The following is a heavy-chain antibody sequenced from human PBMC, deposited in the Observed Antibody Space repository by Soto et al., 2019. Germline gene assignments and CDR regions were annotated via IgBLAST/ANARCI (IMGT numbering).Heavy chain of an antibody. CDR2: IYYSGST. J-gene: IGHJ6*03. Sequence: QVQLQESGPGLVKPSQTLSLTCTVSGGSISSGGYYWSWIRQHPGKALEWIGYIYYSGSTYYNPSLKSRVSCAVDTSKNQFSLKLSSVTAADTAVSYCARARPYGSGSPFYYYYYMDVWGKRTTVTVSS. CDR3: ARARPYGSGSPFYYYYYMDV. V-gene: IGHV4-31*03. D-gene: IGHD3-10*01. CDR1: GGSISSGGYY.